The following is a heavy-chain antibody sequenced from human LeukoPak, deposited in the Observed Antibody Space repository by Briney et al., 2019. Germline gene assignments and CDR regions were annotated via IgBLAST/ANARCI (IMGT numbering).Heavy chain of an antibody. D-gene: IGHD1-26*01. Sequence: SETLSLTCTVSGSSITSGYYWGCIRQTPGKGLEWIGSVYHSGSTYYNPSLRSRVTISVDTSKNQFSLRLYSVTAADTAVYYCTRSSGSYALFDYWGQGTLVIVSS. CDR2: VYHSGST. V-gene: IGHV4-38-2*02. J-gene: IGHJ4*02. CDR1: GSSITSGYY. CDR3: TRSSGSYALFDY.